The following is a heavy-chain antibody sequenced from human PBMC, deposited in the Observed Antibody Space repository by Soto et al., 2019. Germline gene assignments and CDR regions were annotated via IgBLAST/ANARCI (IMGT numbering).Heavy chain of an antibody. CDR2: IYHSGST. CDR3: ARCGLAGHYSYGMDV. Sequence: SETLSLTCAVSGGSISSGGYSWSWIRQPPGKGLEWIGYIYHSGSTYYNPSLKSRVTISVDRSKNQFSLKLSSVTAADTAVYYCARCGLAGHYSYGMDVWGQGTTVTVSS. J-gene: IGHJ6*02. CDR1: GGSISSGGYS. V-gene: IGHV4-30-2*01.